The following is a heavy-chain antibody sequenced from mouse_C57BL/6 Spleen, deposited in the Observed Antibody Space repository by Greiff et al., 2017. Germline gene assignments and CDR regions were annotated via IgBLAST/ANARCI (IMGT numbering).Heavy chain of an antibody. V-gene: IGHV1-15*01. CDR1: GYTFTDYE. CDR2: IDPETGGT. CDR3: TREAGGYYFDY. J-gene: IGHJ2*01. D-gene: IGHD3-2*02. Sequence: VQLQQSGASVTLSCKASGYTFTDYEMHWVKQTPVHGLEWIGAIDPETGGTAYNQKFKGKAILTADKSSSTAYMELRSLTSEDSAVYYCTREAGGYYFDYWGQGTTLTVSS.